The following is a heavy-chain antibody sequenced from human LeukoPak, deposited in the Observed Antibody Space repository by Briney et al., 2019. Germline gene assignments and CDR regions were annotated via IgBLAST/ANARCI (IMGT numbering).Heavy chain of an antibody. V-gene: IGHV3-53*01. D-gene: IGHD1-14*01. CDR1: GFTVITND. Sequence: GGSLRLSCAPSGFTVITNDMTWVRQAPGKGLEWVSVLYSDGNTKYADSVQGRFTISRDNSKNTLYLEMNSLSPDDTAVYYCARGVEPLAANTLAYWGQGTLVTVSS. CDR3: ARGVEPLAANTLAY. CDR2: LYSDGNT. J-gene: IGHJ4*02.